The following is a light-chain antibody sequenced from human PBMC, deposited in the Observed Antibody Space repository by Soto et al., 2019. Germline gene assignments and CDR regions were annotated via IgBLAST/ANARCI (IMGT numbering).Light chain of an antibody. CDR3: QQHNDYTAVT. CDR1: QTISSS. V-gene: IGKV1-5*01. Sequence: DIQMTQSPSTLSASVGDRVTITCRASQTISSSLAWYQHKPGKAPKLLIFDASTLHTGVPSRFSGGGFGTEFTLNITGLQPDDFATYYCQQHNDYTAVTFGQGTKLEIK. CDR2: DAS. J-gene: IGKJ2*01.